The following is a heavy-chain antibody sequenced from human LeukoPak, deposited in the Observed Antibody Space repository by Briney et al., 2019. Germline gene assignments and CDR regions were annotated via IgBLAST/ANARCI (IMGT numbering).Heavy chain of an antibody. D-gene: IGHD3-22*01. Sequence: SETLSLTCTVSGGSVSSYYWSWIRQPPGKGLEWIGYIYTSGSTNYNPSLKSRVTISLDTSKNHFSLKLSLLPAADTPVFTFARQDSSGYFFDYWGQGTLVTVSS. CDR2: IYTSGST. J-gene: IGHJ4*02. CDR3: ARQDSSGYFFDY. CDR1: GGSVSSYY. V-gene: IGHV4-4*09.